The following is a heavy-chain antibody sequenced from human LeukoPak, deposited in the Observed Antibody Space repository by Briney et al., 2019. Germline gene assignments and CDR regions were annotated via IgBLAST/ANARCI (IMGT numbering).Heavy chain of an antibody. J-gene: IGHJ4*02. Sequence: ASVTVSCKASGGTFSSYAMSWVRQAPGQGLEGMGGIIPIFGTANYAQKFQGRVTITADESTSTAYMELSSLRSEDTAVYYCARDDSEAGIDYWGQGTLVTVSS. CDR2: IIPIFGTA. CDR3: ARDDSEAGIDY. CDR1: GGTFSSYA. V-gene: IGHV1-69*13. D-gene: IGHD6-13*01.